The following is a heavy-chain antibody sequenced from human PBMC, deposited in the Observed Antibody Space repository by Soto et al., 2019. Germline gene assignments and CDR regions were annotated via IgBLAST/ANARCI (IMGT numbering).Heavy chain of an antibody. V-gene: IGHV3-48*02. J-gene: IGHJ4*02. D-gene: IGHD2-15*01. CDR3: TRGGAARPDY. CDR1: GFRFTSFG. Sequence: DVVLVNSGGGFVRPGESLRLSCGASGFRFTSFGMNWVRQGPGKGLEWLSYISGLSATTYYADSVRGRFTVSRDNDMNLLFLQLNNLRDDDTADYYCTRGGAARPDYWGQGSRVVVSS. CDR2: ISGLSATT.